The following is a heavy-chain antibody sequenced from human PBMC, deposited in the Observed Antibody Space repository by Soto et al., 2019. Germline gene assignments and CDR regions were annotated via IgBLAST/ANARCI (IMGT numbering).Heavy chain of an antibody. D-gene: IGHD3-10*01. CDR2: INHSGST. Sequence: PETLSLTCAVYGGSFSGYYWSWIRQPPGKGLEWIGEINHSGSTNYNPSLKSRVTISVDTSKNQFSLKLSSVTAADMAVYYCASRDNYGSGSYYNESFDYWGQGTLVTVSS. CDR3: ASRDNYGSGSYYNESFDY. CDR1: GGSFSGYY. V-gene: IGHV4-34*01. J-gene: IGHJ4*02.